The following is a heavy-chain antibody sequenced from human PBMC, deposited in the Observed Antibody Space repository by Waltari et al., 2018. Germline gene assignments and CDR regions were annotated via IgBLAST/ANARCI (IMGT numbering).Heavy chain of an antibody. D-gene: IGHD3-22*01. V-gene: IGHV3-33*01. CDR1: AFTFSSYG. J-gene: IGHJ4*02. CDR2: IWYDGSNK. CDR3: ARSHTMIVVAPNY. Sequence: QVQLVESGGGVVQPGRSLRLCCAASAFTFSSYGMHWVRQAPGKGLEWVAVIWYDGSNKYYADSVKGRFTISRDNSKNTLYLQMNSLRAEDTAVYYCARSHTMIVVAPNYWGQGTLVTVSS.